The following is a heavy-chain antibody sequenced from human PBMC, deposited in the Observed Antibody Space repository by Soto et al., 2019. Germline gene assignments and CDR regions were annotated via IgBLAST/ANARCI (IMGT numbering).Heavy chain of an antibody. Sequence: GGSLRLSCAASGVTCIDYYMSWIRQAPGKGLEWVSYISNIGNNKYYADSVRGRFTISRDNAKNSLYLQLSSLRAEDTAVYYCARHYYYDSSGDFSTDAFDIWGQGTMVTVS. V-gene: IGHV3-11*01. D-gene: IGHD3-22*01. J-gene: IGHJ3*02. CDR3: ARHYYYDSSGDFSTDAFDI. CDR1: GVTCIDYY. CDR2: ISNIGNNK.